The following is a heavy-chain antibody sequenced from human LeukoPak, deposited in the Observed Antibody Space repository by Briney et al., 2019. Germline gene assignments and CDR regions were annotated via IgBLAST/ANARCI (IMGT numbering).Heavy chain of an antibody. V-gene: IGHV4-59*08. J-gene: IGHJ3*02. Sequence: SETLSLTCTVSGGSISSYYWSWIRQPPGKGLEWIGYIYYSGSTNYNPSLKSRVTISVDTSKNQLSLKLSSVTAADTAVYYCARVRGRYCSGGSCQRDDAFDIWGQGTMVTVSS. CDR3: ARVRGRYCSGGSCQRDDAFDI. D-gene: IGHD2-15*01. CDR1: GGSISSYY. CDR2: IYYSGST.